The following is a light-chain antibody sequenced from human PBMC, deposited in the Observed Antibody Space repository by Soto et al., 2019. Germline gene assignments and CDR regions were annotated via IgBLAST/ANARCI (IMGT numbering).Light chain of an antibody. CDR3: QQSYSTSWT. CDR2: AAS. V-gene: IGKV1-39*01. J-gene: IGKJ1*01. Sequence: DIQVTQSPSSLSASVGERVTITCRASQSISSYLNWYQQKPGKAPKLLIYAASSLQSGVPSRFSGSGSGTDFTLTISSLQPEDFATYYCQQSYSTSWTFGQGTKVDIK. CDR1: QSISSY.